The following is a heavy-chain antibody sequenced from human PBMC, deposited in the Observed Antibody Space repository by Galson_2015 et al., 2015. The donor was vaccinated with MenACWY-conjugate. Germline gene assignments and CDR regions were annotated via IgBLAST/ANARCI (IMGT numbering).Heavy chain of an antibody. J-gene: IGHJ1*01. V-gene: IGHV4-34*01. D-gene: IGHD3-22*01. Sequence: TNYNPSLKRRVTLSVDMSKNQFSLTRSSVTSADTAVYYCARYYYDSSAYYSTEYFQHWGQGILVTVSS. CDR2: T. CDR3: ARYYYDSSAYYSTEYFQH.